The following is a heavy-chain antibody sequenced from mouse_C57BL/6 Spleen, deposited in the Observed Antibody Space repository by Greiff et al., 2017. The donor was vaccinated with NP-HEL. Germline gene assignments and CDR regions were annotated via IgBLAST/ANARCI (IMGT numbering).Heavy chain of an antibody. CDR1: GYTFTDYY. J-gene: IGHJ3*01. CDR3: ATWDVGWFAY. V-gene: IGHV1-26*01. D-gene: IGHD4-1*01. CDR2: INPNNGGT. Sequence: EVQLQQSGPELVKPGASVKISCKASGYTFTDYYMNWVKQSHGKSLEWIGDINPNNGGTSYNQKFKGKATLTVDKSSSTAYMELRSLTSEDSAVYYCATWDVGWFAYWGQGTLVTVSA.